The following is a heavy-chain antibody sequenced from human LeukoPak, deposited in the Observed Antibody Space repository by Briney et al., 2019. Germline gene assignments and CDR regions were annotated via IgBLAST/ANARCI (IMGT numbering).Heavy chain of an antibody. Sequence: PGGSLRLSCAASGFAFRTYSMHWVRQAPGEGLEWLAVITYDGNVKYYADSVKGRFTVSRDNSKKTLFLQMISLRHEGTAFYYCAREERKGAAYYLDAWGQGTLVTVSS. V-gene: IGHV3-30-3*01. CDR1: GFAFRTYS. CDR3: AREERKGAAYYLDA. CDR2: ITYDGNVK. J-gene: IGHJ4*02. D-gene: IGHD1-26*01.